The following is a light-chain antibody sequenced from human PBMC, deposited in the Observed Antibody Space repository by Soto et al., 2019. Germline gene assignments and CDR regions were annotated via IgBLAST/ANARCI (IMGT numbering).Light chain of an antibody. J-gene: IGLJ2*01. Sequence: QSALTQPRSVSGSPGRSVTISCTGTSSDVGGYNYVSWYQQHPGKAPKLMIYDVSKRPSGVPDRFSGSKSGNTASQTISGLQAEDEADYYCCSYAGSYTLAFGGGTKLTVL. CDR1: SSDVGGYNY. CDR2: DVS. CDR3: CSYAGSYTLA. V-gene: IGLV2-11*01.